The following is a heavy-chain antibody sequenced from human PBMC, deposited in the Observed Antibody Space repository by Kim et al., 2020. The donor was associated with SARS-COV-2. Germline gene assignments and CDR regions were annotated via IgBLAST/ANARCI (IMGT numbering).Heavy chain of an antibody. J-gene: IGHJ5*02. CDR2: FDPEDGET. D-gene: IGHD3-9*01. CDR1: GYTLTELS. V-gene: IGHV1-24*01. CDR3: ATSSVFNYEINWFDP. Sequence: ASVKVSCKVSGYTLTELSMHWVRQAPGKGLEWMGGFDPEDGETIYAQKFQGRVTMTEDTSTDTAYMELSSLRSEDTAVYYCATSSVFNYEINWFDPWGQGTLVTVSS.